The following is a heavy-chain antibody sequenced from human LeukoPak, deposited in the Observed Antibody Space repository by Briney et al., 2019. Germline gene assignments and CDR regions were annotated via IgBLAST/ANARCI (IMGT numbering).Heavy chain of an antibody. CDR1: VGSISTSSYY. J-gene: IGHJ3*02. Sequence: SETLSLTCTVSVGSISTSSYYWGWIRQPPGKGLEWIASIYYSGNTYYNPSLKSRVAISIDTSKNQFSLKLSSVTAADTAVYYCARRGENWGIAFDIWGQGTMVTVSS. V-gene: IGHV4-39*01. D-gene: IGHD3-16*01. CDR3: ARRGENWGIAFDI. CDR2: IYYSGNT.